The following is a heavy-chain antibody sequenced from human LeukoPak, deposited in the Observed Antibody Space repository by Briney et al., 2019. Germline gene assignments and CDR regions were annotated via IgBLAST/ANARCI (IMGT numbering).Heavy chain of an antibody. V-gene: IGHV3-21*01. CDR1: GFTFSSYS. D-gene: IGHD3-22*01. Sequence: GGSLRLSCAASGFTFSSYSMNWVRQTPGKGLEWVSSISSSSSYIYYADSVKGRFTMSRDNAKNSLYLQMNSLRAEDTAVYYFARDLVPAHQDYYGSSGYYECPDYWGQGNLVTVSS. CDR3: ARDLVPAHQDYYGSSGYYECPDY. J-gene: IGHJ4*02. CDR2: ISSSSSYI.